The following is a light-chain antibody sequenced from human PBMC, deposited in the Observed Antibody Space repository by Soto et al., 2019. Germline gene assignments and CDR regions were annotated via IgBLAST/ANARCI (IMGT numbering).Light chain of an antibody. CDR2: VAS. J-gene: IGKJ2*01. CDR1: QGVSNW. Sequence: DIQMTQSPSSVSASVGDRVTITCRASQGVSNWLAWYQQKPGKAPKLLIYVASTLRSGVPSRFRGSGSGTDFTFTISSLQPEDFATYYCQQANSFPYTFGQGTKLEIK. V-gene: IGKV1-12*01. CDR3: QQANSFPYT.